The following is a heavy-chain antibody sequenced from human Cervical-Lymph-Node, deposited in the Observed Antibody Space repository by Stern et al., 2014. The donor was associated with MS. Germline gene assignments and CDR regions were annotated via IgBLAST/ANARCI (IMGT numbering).Heavy chain of an antibody. Sequence: MQLVQSGAEVKKPGESLKISCKGSGYSFTSYWIGWVRQMPGKGLEWMGIIYPGDSANRYSPSFQGPVSISADKSISTAYLQWSSLKASDTAMYYCARREDTAMDGAFDIWGQGTMVTVSS. D-gene: IGHD5-18*01. CDR3: ARREDTAMDGAFDI. J-gene: IGHJ3*02. CDR1: GYSFTSYW. V-gene: IGHV5-51*01. CDR2: IYPGDSAN.